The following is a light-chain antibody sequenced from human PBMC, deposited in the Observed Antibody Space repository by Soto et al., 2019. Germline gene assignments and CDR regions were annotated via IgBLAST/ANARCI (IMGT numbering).Light chain of an antibody. CDR1: QGISSY. J-gene: IGKJ4*01. Sequence: DIQLTQSPSFLSASVGDRVTITCRASQGISSYLAWYQQKPGKAPKLLIYAASTLQSGVPSRFSGSGSGTGFTLTISSLQPEDFATYYCQQFNSLPPTFGGGTKVEIK. CDR2: AAS. CDR3: QQFNSLPPT. V-gene: IGKV1-9*01.